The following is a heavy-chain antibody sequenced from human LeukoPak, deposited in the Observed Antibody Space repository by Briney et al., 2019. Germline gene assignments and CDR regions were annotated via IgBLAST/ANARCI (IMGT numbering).Heavy chain of an antibody. D-gene: IGHD3-22*01. CDR1: GGSISSYY. CDR2: IYYSGST. V-gene: IGHV4-59*12. J-gene: IGHJ5*02. CDR3: AREGYDSRTWFDP. Sequence: SETLSLTCTVSGGSISSYYRSWIRQPPGKGLEWIGYIYYSGSTNYNPSLKSRVTISVDTSKNQFSLKLSSVTAADTAVYYCAREGYDSRTWFDPWGQGTLVTVSS.